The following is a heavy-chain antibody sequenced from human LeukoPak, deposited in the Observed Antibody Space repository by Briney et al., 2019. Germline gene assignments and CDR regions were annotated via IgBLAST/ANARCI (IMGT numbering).Heavy chain of an antibody. CDR1: GGSTRSYY. V-gene: IGHV4-59*08. J-gene: IGHJ6*03. Sequence: SETLSLTCTVSGGSTRSYYWSWIRQPPGQGLEWIGYIYYSGSTNYNPSLKSRVTISVDTSKNQFSLKLSSVTAADTAMYYCARSYYYDNSGYPYYYYMDVWGKGTTVTVSS. D-gene: IGHD3-22*01. CDR3: ARSYYYDNSGYPYYYYMDV. CDR2: IYYSGST.